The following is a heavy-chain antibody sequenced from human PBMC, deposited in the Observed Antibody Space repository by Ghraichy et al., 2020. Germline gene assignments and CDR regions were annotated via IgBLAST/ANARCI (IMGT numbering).Heavy chain of an antibody. J-gene: IGHJ4*02. CDR3: AREGIRYCSGGSCGNIDY. V-gene: IGHV3-33*01. Sequence: GGSLRLSCAASGFTFSSYGMHWVRQAPGKGLEWVAVIWYDGSNKYYADSVKGRFTISRDNSKNTLYLQMNSLRAEDTAVYYCAREGIRYCSGGSCGNIDYWGQGTLVTVSS. CDR2: IWYDGSNK. D-gene: IGHD2-15*01. CDR1: GFTFSSYG.